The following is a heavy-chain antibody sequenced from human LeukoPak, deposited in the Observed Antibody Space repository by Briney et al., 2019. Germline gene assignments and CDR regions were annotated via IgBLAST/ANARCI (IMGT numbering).Heavy chain of an antibody. J-gene: IGHJ4*02. CDR3: ARPDLETQYYFDY. CDR1: GYTFTGYY. Sequence: ASVKVSCKASGYTFTGYYMHWVRQAPGQGLEWMGWINPNSGGTNYAQKFQGRVTMTRDTSISTAYMELSRLRSDDTAVYYCARPDLETQYYFDYWGKGTLVTVSS. D-gene: IGHD1-1*01. CDR2: INPNSGGT. V-gene: IGHV1-2*02.